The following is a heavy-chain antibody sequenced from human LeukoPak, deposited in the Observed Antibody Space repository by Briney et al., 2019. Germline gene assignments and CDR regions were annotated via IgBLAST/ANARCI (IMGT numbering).Heavy chain of an antibody. Sequence: GGSLRLSCAASEFTFSTYLMTWVRQAPGKGLEWVANIKQDGSEKYYADSVRGRFTISRDDGKKSLYLQMNSLRVEDTAVYYCAKDFLRFLEWPGLSDYWGQGTLVTVSS. D-gene: IGHD3-3*01. CDR1: EFTFSTYL. J-gene: IGHJ4*02. CDR2: IKQDGSEK. V-gene: IGHV3-7*03. CDR3: AKDFLRFLEWPGLSDY.